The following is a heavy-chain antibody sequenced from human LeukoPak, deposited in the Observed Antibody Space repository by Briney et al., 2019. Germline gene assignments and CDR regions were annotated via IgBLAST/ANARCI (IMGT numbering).Heavy chain of an antibody. CDR3: ARMSIASIYWYFDL. D-gene: IGHD6-6*01. V-gene: IGHV4-34*01. CDR1: GGSFSGYY. Sequence: SETLSLTCAVYGGSFSGYYWSWIRQPPGKGLEWIGEINHSGSTNYNPSLKSRVTISVDTSKNQFSLKLSSVTAADTAVYYCARMSIASIYWYFDLWGRGTLVTVSS. J-gene: IGHJ2*01. CDR2: INHSGST.